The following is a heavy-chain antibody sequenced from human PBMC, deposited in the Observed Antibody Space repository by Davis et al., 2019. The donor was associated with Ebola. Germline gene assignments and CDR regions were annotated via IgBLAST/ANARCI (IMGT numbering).Heavy chain of an antibody. J-gene: IGHJ4*02. CDR2: VFLKSGAT. D-gene: IGHD4-11*01. CDR1: GYTFTDYN. V-gene: IGHV1-2*06. CDR3: ARGHNYAHEY. Sequence: ASVNVSCKASGYTFTDYNIHWMRQAPRQRLEWLGRVFLKSGATNYAQKFQGRVTMTRDTSISTVYMELRSLGYDDTADYYCARGHNYAHEYWGQGTLVTVSS.